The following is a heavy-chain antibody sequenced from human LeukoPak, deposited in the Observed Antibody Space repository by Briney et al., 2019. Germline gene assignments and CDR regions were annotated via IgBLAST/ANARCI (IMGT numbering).Heavy chain of an antibody. CDR3: AKAPVTTCRGAFCYPFDY. CDR2: IYSGGST. J-gene: IGHJ4*02. V-gene: IGHV3-53*01. D-gene: IGHD2-15*01. Sequence: GGSLRLSCAASGFTVSSNYMSWVRQAPGKGLEWVSVIYSGGSTYYAVSVKGRFTISRDNSKNTLYLQMNSLRAEDTAVYYCAKAPVTTCRGAFCYPFDYWGLGTLVTVSS. CDR1: GFTVSSNY.